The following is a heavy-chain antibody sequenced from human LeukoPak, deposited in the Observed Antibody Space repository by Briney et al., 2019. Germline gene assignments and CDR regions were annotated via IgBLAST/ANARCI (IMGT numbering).Heavy chain of an antibody. CDR1: GGSISSYY. CDR2: MYYSGST. J-gene: IGHJ4*02. Sequence: PSETLSLTCTVSGGSISSYYWGWLRQPPGKGLEWIGSMYYSGSTYYNPSLKSRVTISINTSTNHFSLKLSSVTAADTAVYYCARAGGSGSIDYWGQGTLVTVSS. D-gene: IGHD6-19*01. CDR3: ARAGGSGSIDY. V-gene: IGHV4-39*07.